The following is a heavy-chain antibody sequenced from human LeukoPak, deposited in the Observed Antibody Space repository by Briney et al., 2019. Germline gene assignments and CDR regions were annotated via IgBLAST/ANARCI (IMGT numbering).Heavy chain of an antibody. Sequence: PGGSLRLSCAASGFIFSSYGMHWVRQAPGKGLEWVAVISYDGSNKYYADSVKGRFTISRDNSKNTLYLQMNSLRAEDTAVYYCAKDPYSSGWYEFDYWGQGTLVTVSS. V-gene: IGHV3-30*18. CDR2: ISYDGSNK. CDR3: AKDPYSSGWYEFDY. J-gene: IGHJ4*02. CDR1: GFIFSSYG. D-gene: IGHD6-19*01.